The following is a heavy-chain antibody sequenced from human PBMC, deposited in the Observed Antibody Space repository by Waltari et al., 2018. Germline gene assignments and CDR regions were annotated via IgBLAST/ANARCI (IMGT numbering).Heavy chain of an antibody. CDR1: GYTFTSYG. CDR2: INADNGDK. J-gene: IGHJ4*02. V-gene: IGHV1-3*01. CDR3: ARGLHRTAWIVDY. Sequence: QVQFVQSGAEVKKPGASVKVSCLTSGYTFTSYGMHLVRQAHGQRLEWMGWINADNGDKQYSPKFQIRVTFTRDTFASTVYMELSSLTSEDTAVYYCARGLHRTAWIVDYWGQGTLVTVSS. D-gene: IGHD1-1*01.